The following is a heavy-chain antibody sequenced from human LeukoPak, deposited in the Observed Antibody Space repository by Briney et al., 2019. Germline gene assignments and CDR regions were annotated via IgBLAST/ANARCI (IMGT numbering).Heavy chain of an antibody. J-gene: IGHJ3*02. Sequence: GGSLRLSCAASGFTFSSYSMNWVRQAPGKGLEWVSSISSSSSYIYYADSVKGRFTISRDNAKNSLYLQMNSLRAEDTAVYYCARVKQGSPGPFDIWGQGTMVTVSS. CDR2: ISSSSSYI. CDR1: GFTFSSYS. CDR3: ARVKQGSPGPFDI. D-gene: IGHD1-26*01. V-gene: IGHV3-21*01.